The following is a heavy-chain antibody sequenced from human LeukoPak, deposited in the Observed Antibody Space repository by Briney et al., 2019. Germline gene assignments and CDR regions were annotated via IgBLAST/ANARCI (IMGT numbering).Heavy chain of an antibody. D-gene: IGHD2-15*01. J-gene: IGHJ6*03. CDR3: ARDSAIVVLAYMDV. CDR1: GFSFSDYH. V-gene: IGHV3-21*01. Sequence: PGGSPRLSCAASGFSFSDYHMNGVRQAPGKGLEWVSSISSRRRYIYYADSVKGRFTTSRDNTKNSLYLQMHNLRAEDTGVYYCARDSAIVVLAYMDVWGKGTTVTVSS. CDR2: ISSRRRYI.